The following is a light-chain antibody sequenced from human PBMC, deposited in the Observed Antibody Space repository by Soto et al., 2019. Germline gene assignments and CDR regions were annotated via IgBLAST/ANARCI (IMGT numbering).Light chain of an antibody. V-gene: IGKV3-15*01. Sequence: EIVMTQSPATLSLSPGERAALSCRASQSINSALAWYQQKPGQPPRLLIYGASTRATGVPARFTGSESGSEFTLTISGLQSEEFAVYYCQQGHNWPLTFGQGTRLEI. CDR2: GAS. CDR3: QQGHNWPLT. CDR1: QSINSA. J-gene: IGKJ2*01.